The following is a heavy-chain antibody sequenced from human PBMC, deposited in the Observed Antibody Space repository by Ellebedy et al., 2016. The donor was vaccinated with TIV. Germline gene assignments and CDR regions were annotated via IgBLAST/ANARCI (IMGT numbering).Heavy chain of an antibody. CDR1: GYSFTSYW. CDR3: AKRTGWELQFGSDAFDI. Sequence: GESLKISCKGSGYSFTSYWIGWVRQMPGKGLEWMGIIYPGDSDTRYSPSFQGQVTITADKSIRTAYLQWSSMKASDPAMYYCAKRTGWELQFGSDAFDIWGQGTMVTVSS. CDR2: IYPGDSDT. J-gene: IGHJ3*02. V-gene: IGHV5-51*01. D-gene: IGHD1-26*01.